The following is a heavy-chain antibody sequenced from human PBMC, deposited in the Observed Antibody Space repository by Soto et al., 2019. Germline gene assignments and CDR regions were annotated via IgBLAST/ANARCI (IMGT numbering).Heavy chain of an antibody. CDR1: GYNFAGYW. CDR3: ARGGVSTRTFDY. J-gene: IGHJ4*02. V-gene: IGHV5-51*01. D-gene: IGHD3-3*01. Sequence: GESLKISCKGSGYNFAGYWIAWVSKMPGKGLELMGIIYPSDSDTRYRPSFQGQVTISADKSISSAYLQWSSLRASDTAMYYCARGGVSTRTFDYWGQGTPVTVSS. CDR2: IYPSDSDT.